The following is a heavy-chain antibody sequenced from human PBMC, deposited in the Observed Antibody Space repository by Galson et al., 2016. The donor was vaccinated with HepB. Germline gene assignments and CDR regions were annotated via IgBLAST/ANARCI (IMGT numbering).Heavy chain of an antibody. CDR2: IYPNGNT. Sequence: TLSLTCTVSGGSITSGSYYWSWIRQPAGKGLEWIGRIYPNGNTNYNPSLKSRVTIPVDTSKNQFSLKMSSVTAADTAVYYCARDSLMGGKGWFDPWGQGTLVTVSS. CDR1: GGSITSGSYY. CDR3: ARDSLMGGKGWFDP. V-gene: IGHV4-61*02. J-gene: IGHJ5*02. D-gene: IGHD2-8*01.